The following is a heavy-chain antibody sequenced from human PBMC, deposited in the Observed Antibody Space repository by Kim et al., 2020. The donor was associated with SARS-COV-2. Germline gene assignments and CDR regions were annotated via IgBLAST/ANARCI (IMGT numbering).Heavy chain of an antibody. CDR2: ISGSGGST. CDR3: AKEGLAYSSGWSYFDY. V-gene: IGHV3-23*01. CDR1: GFTFSSYA. Sequence: GGSLRLACAASGFTFSSYAMSWVRQAPGKGLEWVSAISGSGGSTYYADSVKGRFTISRDNSKNTLYLQMNSLRAEDTAVYYCAKEGLAYSSGWSYFDYWGQGTLVTVSS. J-gene: IGHJ4*02. D-gene: IGHD6-19*01.